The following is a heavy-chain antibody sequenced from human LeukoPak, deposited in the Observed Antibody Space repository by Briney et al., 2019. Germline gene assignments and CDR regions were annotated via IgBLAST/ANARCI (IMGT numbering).Heavy chain of an antibody. V-gene: IGHV4-34*01. CDR1: GGSFSGYY. Sequence: SETLSLTCAVYGGSFSGYYWSWIRQPPGKGLEWIGEINHSGSTNYNPSLKSRVTISVDTSKNQFSLKLSSVTAADTAVYYCARQRSVWFGELLKRGWFDPWGQGTLVTVSS. CDR3: ARQRSVWFGELLKRGWFDP. D-gene: IGHD3-10*01. J-gene: IGHJ5*02. CDR2: INHSGST.